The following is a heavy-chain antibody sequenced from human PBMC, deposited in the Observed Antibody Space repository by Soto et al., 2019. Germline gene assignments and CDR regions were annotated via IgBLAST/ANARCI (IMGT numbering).Heavy chain of an antibody. CDR2: ISSSSSYI. V-gene: IGHV3-21*01. Sequence: PGGSLRLSCAASGFTFSSYSMNWVRQAPGKGLEWVSSISSSSSYIYYADSVKGRFTISRDNAKNSLYLQMNSLRAEDTAVYYCARDLKAARAPFDYWGQGTLVTVSS. J-gene: IGHJ4*02. CDR1: GFTFSSYS. CDR3: ARDLKAARAPFDY. D-gene: IGHD6-6*01.